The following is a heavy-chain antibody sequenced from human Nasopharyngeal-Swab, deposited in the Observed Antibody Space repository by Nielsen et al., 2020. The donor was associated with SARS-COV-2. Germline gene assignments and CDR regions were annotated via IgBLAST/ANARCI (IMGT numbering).Heavy chain of an antibody. D-gene: IGHD5-12*01. CDR2: ISGSDYST. J-gene: IGHJ6*02. CDR3: AKDRDSGDDSDDYYHYYGMDV. V-gene: IGHV3-23*01. CDR1: GFTFNTYA. Sequence: GKSLKISCAASGFTFNTYAISWVRQAPGKGLEWVSVISGSDYSTKYADSVKGRFTISRDNSKNTVNLQMNSLRAEDTAIYYCAKDRDSGDDSDDYYHYYGMDVWGQGTTVTVSS.